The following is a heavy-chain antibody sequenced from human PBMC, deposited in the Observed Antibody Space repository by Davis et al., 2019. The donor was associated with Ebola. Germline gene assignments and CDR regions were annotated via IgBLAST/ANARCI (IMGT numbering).Heavy chain of an antibody. J-gene: IGHJ6*03. V-gene: IGHV3-15*04. CDR3: SKAGYLQWLIDYYYCFMDV. Sequence: GESLKISCAASGFTFSDAWMNWVRQAPGKGLEWVGRIESRSDGGTTDYAAPVKGRFTISRDDSKNTLYLQMNSLKADDTAVYYCSKAGYLQWLIDYYYCFMDVWGKGTTVTVSS. D-gene: IGHD3-3*01. CDR1: GFTFSDAW. CDR2: IESRSDGGTT.